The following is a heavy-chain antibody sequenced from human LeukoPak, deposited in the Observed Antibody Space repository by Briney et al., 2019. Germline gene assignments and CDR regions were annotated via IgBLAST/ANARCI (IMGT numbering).Heavy chain of an antibody. CDR1: GGTFISYA. Sequence: SVKVSCKASGGTFISYAISWVRQAPGQGLGWMGGIIPIFGTANYAQKFQGRVTITADESTSTAYMELSSLRSEDTAVYYCARGGPYYYGSGIDYWGQGTLVTVSS. CDR2: IIPIFGTA. V-gene: IGHV1-69*13. J-gene: IGHJ4*02. CDR3: ARGGPYYYGSGIDY. D-gene: IGHD3-10*01.